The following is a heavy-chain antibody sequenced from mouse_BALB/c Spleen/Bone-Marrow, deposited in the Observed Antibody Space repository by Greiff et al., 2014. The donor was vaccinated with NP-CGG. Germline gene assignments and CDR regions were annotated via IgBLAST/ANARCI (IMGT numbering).Heavy chain of an antibody. V-gene: IGHV1-80*01. D-gene: IGHD2-4*01. CDR1: GYAFSSFW. CDR3: ARDDYGPDY. J-gene: IGHJ2*01. Sequence: QVHVKQSGAELVRPGSSVKISCKASGYAFSSFWMNWVKQRPGQGLEWIGQIYPGDGETNYNGKFKGKATLTADKSSSTAYMQLSSLTSEDSAVYLCARDDYGPDYWGQGTTLTVSS. CDR2: IYPGDGET.